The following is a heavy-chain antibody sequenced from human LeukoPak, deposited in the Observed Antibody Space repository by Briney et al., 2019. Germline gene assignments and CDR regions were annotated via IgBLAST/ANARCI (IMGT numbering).Heavy chain of an antibody. Sequence: GGSLRLSCAASGFTFSSYGMHWVRQAPGKGLEWVAFIRYDGSNKYYADSVKGRFTISRDNSKNTLYLQMNSLRAEDTAVYYCARQETGDNPFDYWGQGTLVTVSS. CDR2: IRYDGSNK. J-gene: IGHJ4*02. CDR3: ARQETGDNPFDY. CDR1: GFTFSSYG. V-gene: IGHV3-30*02. D-gene: IGHD3-9*01.